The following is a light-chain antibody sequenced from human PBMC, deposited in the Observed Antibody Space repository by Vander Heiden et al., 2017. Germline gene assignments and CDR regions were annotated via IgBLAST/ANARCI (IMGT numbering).Light chain of an antibody. J-gene: IGKJ1*01. CDR2: WAS. Sequence: DIVMTQSPDSLALSLAERATINCKSSQSILYSSTNKNYLAWYQQKPGQPPKLLIYWASTRESGVPDRFSGSGSGTDSTLTISSLQAEDVAVYYCQQYYSTPWTFGQGTKVEIK. CDR3: QQYYSTPWT. CDR1: QSILYSSTNKNY. V-gene: IGKV4-1*01.